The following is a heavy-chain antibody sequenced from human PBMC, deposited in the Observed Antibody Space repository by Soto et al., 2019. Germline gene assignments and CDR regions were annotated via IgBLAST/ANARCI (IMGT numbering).Heavy chain of an antibody. CDR3: AKERHPDGIWTFDY. Sequence: PGGSLRLSCAASGIIFTGYGMHWVRQAPGQGLEWVAVIRFDGSNIYYADSVKGRFTISRDDSKNILYLQMNSPRAEDTAIYYCAKERHPDGIWTFDYWGRGTLVTVSS. CDR1: GIIFTGYG. D-gene: IGHD3-9*01. CDR2: IRFDGSNI. J-gene: IGHJ4*02. V-gene: IGHV3-30*02.